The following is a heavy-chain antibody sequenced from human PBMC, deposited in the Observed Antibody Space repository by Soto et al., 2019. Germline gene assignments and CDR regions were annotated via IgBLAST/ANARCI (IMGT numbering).Heavy chain of an antibody. CDR1: GYTFSFYW. D-gene: IGHD3-16*01. Sequence: GESLKISCKASGYTFSFYWIGWVRQMPGKGLEWLGSLYSDESDTPSTPSVDGWDTVSADKGPNTASLQSSSLQASATAIYYSVRQLGSSAMLILDSWGQGTPVT. J-gene: IGHJ4*02. V-gene: IGHV5-51*01. CDR3: VRQLGSSAMLILDS. CDR2: LYSDESDT.